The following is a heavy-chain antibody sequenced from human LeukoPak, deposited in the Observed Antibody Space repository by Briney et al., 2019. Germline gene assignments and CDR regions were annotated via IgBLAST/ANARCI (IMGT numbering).Heavy chain of an antibody. J-gene: IGHJ4*02. Sequence: GSVKVSCKASGYTFTSYDINWVRQATGQGLEWMGWMNPNSGNTGYAQKFQGRVTTTRNTSISTAYMELSSLRSEDTAVYYCARGSQALGYCSSTSCYGGLFDYWGQGTLVTVSS. V-gene: IGHV1-8*03. CDR3: ARGSQALGYCSSTSCYGGLFDY. CDR1: GYTFTSYD. CDR2: MNPNSGNT. D-gene: IGHD2-2*01.